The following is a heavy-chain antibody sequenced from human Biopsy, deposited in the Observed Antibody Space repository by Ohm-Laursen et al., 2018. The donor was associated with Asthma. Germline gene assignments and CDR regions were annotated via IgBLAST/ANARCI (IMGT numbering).Heavy chain of an antibody. CDR2: ISYDGSNK. J-gene: IGHJ6*02. V-gene: IGHV3-30*18. Sequence: SLRLSCTASGFTFSSYGMYWVRQAPGKGLEWVAVISYDGSNKYYADSVKGRFTISRDNSRNTLYPQMNSLRAEDTAVYYCAKDTEGRYDFWSGLSYNYYGMDVWGQGTAVTVSS. CDR3: AKDTEGRYDFWSGLSYNYYGMDV. CDR1: GFTFSSYG. D-gene: IGHD3-3*01.